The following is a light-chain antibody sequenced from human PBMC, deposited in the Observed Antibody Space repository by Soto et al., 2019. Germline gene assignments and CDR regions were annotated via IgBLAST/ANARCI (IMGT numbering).Light chain of an antibody. J-gene: IGKJ5*01. CDR3: QQYNNWPPIT. V-gene: IGKV3-15*01. CDR2: GAS. Sequence: MTQSPSILSASVRDRVTLSCRASQSVSSNLAWYQQRPGQDPGRLIHGASTRGSGIPARFSGSGSGREFTLTISSLLSEDFAVYYCQQYNNWPPITFGGGTRLEIK. CDR1: QSVSSN.